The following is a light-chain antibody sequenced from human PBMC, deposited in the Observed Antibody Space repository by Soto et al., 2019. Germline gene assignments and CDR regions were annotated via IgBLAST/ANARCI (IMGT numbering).Light chain of an antibody. J-gene: IGKJ1*01. CDR3: QQYGSSPT. Sequence: EIVLTQSPGTLSLYPGERATLSCRASQSVTSTYLVWYQQKPGQAPSLLIYGASSRATGIPDRFSGSGSGTDFTLTISRLEPEDFAVYYCQQYGSSPTFGQGTKVDIK. CDR1: QSVTSTY. V-gene: IGKV3-20*01. CDR2: GAS.